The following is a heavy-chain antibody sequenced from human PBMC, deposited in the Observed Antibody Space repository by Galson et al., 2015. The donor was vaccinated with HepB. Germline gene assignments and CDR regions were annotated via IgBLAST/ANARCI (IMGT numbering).Heavy chain of an antibody. CDR2: IRGGGGST. Sequence: SLRLSCAASGFTSSSFDMSWVRQAPGKGLEWVASIRGGGGSTLYADPVKRRFTITRDNSKNTMYLQLNSLRVEDAAVYYCAKAGVAAAGASSFYMDVWGKGTRLTVSS. V-gene: IGHV3-23*01. CDR3: AKAGVAAAGASSFYMDV. J-gene: IGHJ6*03. CDR1: GFTSSSFD. D-gene: IGHD6-13*01.